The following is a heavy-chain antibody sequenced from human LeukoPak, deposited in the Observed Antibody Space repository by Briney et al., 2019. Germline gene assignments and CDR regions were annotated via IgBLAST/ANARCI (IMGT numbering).Heavy chain of an antibody. D-gene: IGHD3-10*01. CDR1: GGSISSSNW. CDR3: ARDSRSDYYGSGSYNAFDI. Sequence: PSETVSLTCAVSGGSISSSNWWSWVRPPPGKGLEWIGEIYHSGSTNYNPSLKSRVTVSVDKSKNQISLKLSSVTAADTAVYYCARDSRSDYYGSGSYNAFDIWGQGTMVTVSS. J-gene: IGHJ3*02. V-gene: IGHV4-4*02. CDR2: IYHSGST.